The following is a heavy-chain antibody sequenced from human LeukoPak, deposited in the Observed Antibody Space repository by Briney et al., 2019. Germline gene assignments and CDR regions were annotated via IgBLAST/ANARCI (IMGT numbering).Heavy chain of an antibody. D-gene: IGHD2-2*01. V-gene: IGHV3-7*01. CDR3: AREGSYCSSTSCYRYFDY. CDR1: GFTFCSFW. Sequence: PGGSLRLSCAASGFTFCSFWMSWVPPAPGEGVEGVANIKQDGSEKYYVDSVKGRFTISRDNAKNSLYLQMNSLRAEDTAVYYCAREGSYCSSTSCYRYFDYWGQGTLVTVSS. CDR2: IKQDGSEK. J-gene: IGHJ4*02.